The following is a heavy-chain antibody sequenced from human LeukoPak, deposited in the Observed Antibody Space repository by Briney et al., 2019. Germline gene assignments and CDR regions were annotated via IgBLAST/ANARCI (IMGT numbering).Heavy chain of an antibody. J-gene: IGHJ4*02. V-gene: IGHV3-7*01. CDR3: ARALAHYDSSGYFDY. CDR1: GFTFSSYW. Sequence: GGSLRLSCAASGFTFSSYWMSWVRQAPGKGLEWVVNIKQDGSEKYYVDSVKGRFTISRDNAKNSLYLQMNSLRAEDTAVYYCARALAHYDSSGYFDYWGQGTLVTVSS. CDR2: IKQDGSEK. D-gene: IGHD3-22*01.